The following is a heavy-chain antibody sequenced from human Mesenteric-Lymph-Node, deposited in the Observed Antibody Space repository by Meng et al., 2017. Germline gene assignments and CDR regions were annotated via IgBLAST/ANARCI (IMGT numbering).Heavy chain of an antibody. CDR2: IIPILGIA. D-gene: IGHD2-15*01. Sequence: SVNVSCKASGCTFSSYTISWVRQAPGQGLEWMGRIIPILGIANYAQKFQGRVTITADKSTSTAYMELSSLRSEDTAVYYCARSEIGYCSGGSCYPIDYWGQGTLVTVSS. CDR3: ARSEIGYCSGGSCYPIDY. CDR1: GCTFSSYT. V-gene: IGHV1-69*02. J-gene: IGHJ4*02.